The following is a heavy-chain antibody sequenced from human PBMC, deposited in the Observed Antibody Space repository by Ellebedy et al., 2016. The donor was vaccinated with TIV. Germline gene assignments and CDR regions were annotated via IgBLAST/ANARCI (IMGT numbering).Heavy chain of an antibody. V-gene: IGHV3-20*04. CDR3: EGHSYGGNSGLDY. J-gene: IGHJ4*02. CDR1: GFTFDDYA. D-gene: IGHD4-23*01. Sequence: GESLKISCAASGFTFDDYAMSWVRQVPGKGLEWLSDINWNCDITTYADAVRGRFTVSRDNANNSLSVQINRLGAEDTALYFCEGHSYGGNSGLDYWGRGILVTVSS. CDR2: INWNCDIT.